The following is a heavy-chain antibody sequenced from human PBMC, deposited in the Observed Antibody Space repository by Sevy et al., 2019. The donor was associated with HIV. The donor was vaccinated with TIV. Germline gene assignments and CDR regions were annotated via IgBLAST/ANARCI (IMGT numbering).Heavy chain of an antibody. CDR2: MTGNGGST. CDR1: GFILSGYA. V-gene: IGHV3-23*01. D-gene: IGHD6-13*01. J-gene: IGHJ4*02. CDR3: AKWSHRYSSSWYGFDY. Sequence: GGSLRLSCAAAGFILSGYAMSWVRQGPGKGLESISGMTGNGGSTYYADSVKGRFTISRDNSKNTLYLQMNSLRAEDTAVYYCAKWSHRYSSSWYGFDYWGQGTLVTVSS.